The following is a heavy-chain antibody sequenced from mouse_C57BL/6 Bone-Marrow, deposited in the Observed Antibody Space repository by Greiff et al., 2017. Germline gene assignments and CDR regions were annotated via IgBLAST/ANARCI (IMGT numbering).Heavy chain of an antibody. CDR1: GFNIKDYY. CDR2: IDPEDGET. Sequence: VQLKQSGAELVKPGASVKLSCTASGFNIKDYYMHWVKQRTEQGLEWIGRIDPEDGETKYAPKFQGKATITADTSSNTAYLQLSSLTSEDTAVYYCGPLLLRYYYAMDYWGQGTSVTVSS. J-gene: IGHJ4*01. V-gene: IGHV14-2*01. CDR3: GPLLLRYYYAMDY. D-gene: IGHD1-1*01.